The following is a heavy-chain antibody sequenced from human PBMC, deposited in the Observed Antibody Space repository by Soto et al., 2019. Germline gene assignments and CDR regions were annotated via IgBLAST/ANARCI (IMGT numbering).Heavy chain of an antibody. CDR2: ISSSGSTM. Sequence: GVSLRLSCAASGFTFSDYYMSWIRQAPWKGLEWVSYISSSGSTMYYADSVKGRFTISRDNAKNSLSLQMNSLRAEDTAVYYCARKRRDAYYYKNWGHGTLVTVSS. V-gene: IGHV3-11*01. J-gene: IGHJ4*01. CDR1: GFTFSDYY. CDR3: ARKRRDAYYYKN. D-gene: IGHD5-12*01.